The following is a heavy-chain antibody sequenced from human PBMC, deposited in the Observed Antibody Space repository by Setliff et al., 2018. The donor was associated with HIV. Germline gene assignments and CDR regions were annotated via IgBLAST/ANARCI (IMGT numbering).Heavy chain of an antibody. J-gene: IGHJ4*02. Sequence: PSETLSLTCTVSGGSISSYYWSWIRQPPGKGLEWIGYIYYSGSTNYNPSLKSRVTISVDTSKNQFSLKLSSVTAADTAVYYCARDRGVQLWSYFDYWGQGTLVTISS. CDR3: ARDRGVQLWSYFDY. CDR2: IYYSGST. CDR1: GGSISSYY. D-gene: IGHD5-18*01. V-gene: IGHV4-59*01.